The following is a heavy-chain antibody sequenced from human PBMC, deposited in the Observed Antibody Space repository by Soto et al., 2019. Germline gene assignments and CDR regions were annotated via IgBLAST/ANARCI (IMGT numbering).Heavy chain of an antibody. J-gene: IGHJ4*02. CDR3: ARRGYDSGSYYWDY. CDR2: ISSSSSTI. D-gene: IGHD3-10*01. Sequence: EVQLVESGGGLVQPGGSLRLSCAASGFTFSSYSMNWVRQAPGKGLEWVSYISSSSSTIYYADSVKGRFTISRDNAKNSLYLQMNSVRAEDTAVYYCARRGYDSGSYYWDYWGQGTLVTVSS. V-gene: IGHV3-48*01. CDR1: GFTFSSYS.